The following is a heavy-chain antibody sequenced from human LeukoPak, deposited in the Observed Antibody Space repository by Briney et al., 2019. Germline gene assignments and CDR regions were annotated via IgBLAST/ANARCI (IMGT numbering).Heavy chain of an antibody. J-gene: IGHJ6*03. Sequence: SETLSLTCTVSDYSINSGYYWDWIRQPPGKGLEWIGSIYHSGSTYYNPSLKSRVTISVDTSKNQFSLKLSSVTAADTAVYYCARAVISYYYYYMDVWGKGTTVTISS. D-gene: IGHD3-10*01. CDR3: ARAVISYYYYYMDV. CDR2: IYHSGST. V-gene: IGHV4-38-2*02. CDR1: DYSINSGYY.